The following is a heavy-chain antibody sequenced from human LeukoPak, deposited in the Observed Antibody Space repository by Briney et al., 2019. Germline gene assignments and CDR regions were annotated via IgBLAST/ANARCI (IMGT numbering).Heavy chain of an antibody. V-gene: IGHV3-21*01. Sequence: GGSLRLSCAASGFTFSSYSMNWVRQAPGKGLEWVSSISSSSSYIYYADSVKGRFTISRDNAKNSLYLQLNSLRDDDTAVYYCARDGSFMGTLHYWGQGILVTVSS. D-gene: IGHD5-18*01. CDR3: ARDGSFMGTLHY. CDR2: ISSSSSYI. J-gene: IGHJ4*02. CDR1: GFTFSSYS.